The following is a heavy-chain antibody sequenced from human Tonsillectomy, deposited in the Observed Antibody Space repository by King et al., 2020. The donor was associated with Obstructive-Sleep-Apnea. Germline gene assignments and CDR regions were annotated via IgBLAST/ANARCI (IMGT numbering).Heavy chain of an antibody. CDR3: ARSWELLSHFDP. Sequence: VQLQESGPGLVKPSETLSLTCTVSGGSISSYYWSWIRQPPGKGLEWIGYIYYSGSTNCTPSLKSRVTISVDTSKNQFSLKLSSVTAADTAVYYCARSWELLSHFDPWGQGTLVTVSS. V-gene: IGHV4-59*01. D-gene: IGHD1-26*01. J-gene: IGHJ5*02. CDR1: GGSISSYY. CDR2: IYYSGST.